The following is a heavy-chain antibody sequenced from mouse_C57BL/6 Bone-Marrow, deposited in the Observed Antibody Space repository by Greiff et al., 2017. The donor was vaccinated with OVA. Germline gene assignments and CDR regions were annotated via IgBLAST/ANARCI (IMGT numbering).Heavy chain of an antibody. CDR3: AVITTVVAPYFDY. V-gene: IGHV1-85*01. J-gene: IGHJ2*01. D-gene: IGHD1-1*01. Sequence: VQLQQSGPELVKPGASVKLSCKASGYTFTSYDINWVKQRPGQGLEWIGWIYPRDGSTKYNEKFKGKATFPVDTSSSTAYMELHSLTSEDSAVYFCAVITTVVAPYFDYWGQGPTLTVAS. CDR2: IYPRDGST. CDR1: GYTFTSYD.